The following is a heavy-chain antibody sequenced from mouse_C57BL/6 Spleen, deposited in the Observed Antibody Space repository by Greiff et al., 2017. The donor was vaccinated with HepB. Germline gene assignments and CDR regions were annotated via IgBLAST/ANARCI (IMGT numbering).Heavy chain of an antibody. D-gene: IGHD2-4*01. CDR2: IDPSDSYT. V-gene: IGHV1-59*01. Sequence: QVQLQQPGAELVRPGTSVKLSCKASGYTFTSYWMHWVKQRPGQGLEWIGVIDPSDSYTNYNQKFKGKATLTVDTSSSTAYMQLSSLTSEDSAVYYCARERDYGDYWGQGTTLTVSS. CDR1: GYTFTSYW. CDR3: ARERDYGDY. J-gene: IGHJ2*01.